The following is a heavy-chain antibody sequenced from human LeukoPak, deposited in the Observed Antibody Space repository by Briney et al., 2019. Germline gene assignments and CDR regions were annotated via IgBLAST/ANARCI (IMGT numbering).Heavy chain of an antibody. V-gene: IGHV1-8*03. CDR3: ARGLGITGTENWFDP. CDR1: GYTFTSYD. J-gene: IGHJ5*02. D-gene: IGHD1-20*01. Sequence: ASVKVSCKASGYTFTSYDINWVRQATGQRLEWMGWMNPNSGNTGYAQKFQGRVTITRNTSISTAYMELSSLRSEDTAVYYCARGLGITGTENWFDPWGQGTLVTVSS. CDR2: MNPNSGNT.